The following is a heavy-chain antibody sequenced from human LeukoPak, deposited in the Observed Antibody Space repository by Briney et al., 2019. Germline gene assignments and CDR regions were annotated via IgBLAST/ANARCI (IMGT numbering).Heavy chain of an antibody. D-gene: IGHD3-3*01. J-gene: IGHJ4*02. CDR1: GDSINSLDL. Sequence: SGTLSLTCTVSGDSINSLDLWSWVRQPPGQGLEWIGEMYLSGTTHSNPSVKSRVTISVDTSKNQFSLKLSSVTAADTAVYYCASTYYDFWSGYYFDYWGQGTLVTVSS. CDR2: MYLSGTT. V-gene: IGHV4-4*02. CDR3: ASTYYDFWSGYYFDY.